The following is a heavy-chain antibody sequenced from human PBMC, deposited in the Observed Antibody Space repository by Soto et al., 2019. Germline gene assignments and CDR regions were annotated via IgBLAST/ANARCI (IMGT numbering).Heavy chain of an antibody. Sequence: GGSLRLSCAASGFTFSDHYMDWVRQAPGKGLEWVGRTRNKANSYTTEYAASVKGRFTISRDDSKNSLYLQMNSLKTEDTAVYYCARAGITIFAGLGDVWGKGTTVTVSS. CDR2: TRNKANSYTT. V-gene: IGHV3-72*01. CDR1: GFTFSDHY. J-gene: IGHJ6*04. D-gene: IGHD3-3*01. CDR3: ARAGITIFAGLGDV.